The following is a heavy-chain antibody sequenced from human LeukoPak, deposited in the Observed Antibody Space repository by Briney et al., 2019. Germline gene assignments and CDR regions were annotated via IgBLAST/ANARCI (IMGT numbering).Heavy chain of an antibody. D-gene: IGHD6-13*01. CDR1: GFTFSNAW. CDR3: TTDIAAVEYDY. V-gene: IGHV3-15*01. J-gene: IGHJ4*02. CDR2: IKSKTDGGAT. Sequence: GGSLRLSCAASGFTFSNAWMSWVRQAPGKGLEWVGRIKSKTDGGATDYAAPVKGRFTISRDDSKNTLYLQMNSLKTEDTAVYYCTTDIAAVEYDYWGQGTLVTVSS.